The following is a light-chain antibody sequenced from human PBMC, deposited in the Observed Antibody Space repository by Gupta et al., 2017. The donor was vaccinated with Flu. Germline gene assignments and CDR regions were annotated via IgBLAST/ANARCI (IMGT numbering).Light chain of an antibody. CDR3: QQEHNCYRT. V-gene: IGKV3-15*01. CDR1: QRKAND. J-gene: IGKJ1*01. Sequence: PPSLSVAPGESASLSCRASQRKANDLARFQQRPRQAPRLLIFGASTRGTSGPARCNGSGXGTXFTLTIXSRQSEDFAVYYCQQEHNCYRTFGXGTKVEVK. CDR2: GAS.